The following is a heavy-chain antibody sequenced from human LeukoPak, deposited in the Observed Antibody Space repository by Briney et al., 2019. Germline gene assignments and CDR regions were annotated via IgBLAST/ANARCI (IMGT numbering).Heavy chain of an antibody. V-gene: IGHV3-30*02. D-gene: IGHD2-8*02. CDR3: AKDGSWSCTD. CDR1: GFTFSSSA. J-gene: IGHJ4*02. CDR2: IAHHGNNK. Sequence: GGSLRLSCAASGFTFSSSAMHWVRQGPGKGLEWVAYIAHHGNNKYYADSVKGRFTISRDNSKGSLYLQMNSLRADDTAVYYCAKDGSWSCTDWGQGTLVRVSS.